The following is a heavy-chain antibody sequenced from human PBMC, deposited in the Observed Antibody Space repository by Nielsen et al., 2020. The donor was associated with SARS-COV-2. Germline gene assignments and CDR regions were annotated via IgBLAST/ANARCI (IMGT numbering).Heavy chain of an antibody. D-gene: IGHD2-2*03. Sequence: SETLSLTCAVYGESFSGYYWSWIRQPPGKGLEWIGEIDHSGSTNYNPSLKSRVTISVDTSQNQISLKLSSVTAADTAVYYCARGRILDIVPLYWFDPWGQGTLVTVSS. CDR1: GESFSGYY. V-gene: IGHV4-34*01. CDR2: IDHSGST. CDR3: ARGRILDIVPLYWFDP. J-gene: IGHJ5*01.